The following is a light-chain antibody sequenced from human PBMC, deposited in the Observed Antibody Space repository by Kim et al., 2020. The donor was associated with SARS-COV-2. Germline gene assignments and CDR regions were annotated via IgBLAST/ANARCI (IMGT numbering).Light chain of an antibody. J-gene: IGKJ2*01. CDR1: QSVYTN. Sequence: VSPGERVTLSCRASQSVYTNLAWYQQKPGQAPRLLIEDASTRATDIPARFSGSGSGTEFTLTISSLQSEDLAIYFCQQYNDWRPYSFGPGTKLEI. V-gene: IGKV3-15*01. CDR2: DAS. CDR3: QQYNDWRPYS.